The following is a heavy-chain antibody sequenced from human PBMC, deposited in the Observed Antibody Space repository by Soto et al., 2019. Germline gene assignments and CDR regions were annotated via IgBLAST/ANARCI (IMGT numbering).Heavy chain of an antibody. CDR1: GGSINSVTDY. D-gene: IGHD4-4*01. V-gene: IGHV4-31*03. CDR3: ARSGLQGDAFDI. CDR2: IYYSGAT. J-gene: IGHJ3*02. Sequence: SETLSLTCTVSGGSINSVTDYRCWIRQYPGKGLEWIGYIYYSGATYYSPSLKSRVTISVDTSKNQFSLKLSSVTAADTAVYYCARSGLQGDAFDIWGQGTMVTVSS.